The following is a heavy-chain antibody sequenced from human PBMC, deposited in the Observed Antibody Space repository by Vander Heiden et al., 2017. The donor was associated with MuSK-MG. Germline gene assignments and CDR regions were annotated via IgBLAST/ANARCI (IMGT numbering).Heavy chain of an antibody. V-gene: IGHV3-43*01. CDR2: ISWEGGST. CDR1: GFTFDDYT. J-gene: IGHJ4*02. Sequence: EVQLVESGGVVVQPGGSLRLSCAASGFTFDDYTMHWVRQAPGKGLEWVSLISWEGGSTYYADSVKGRFTISRDNSKNSLYLQMNSLRTEDTALYYCAKDTEGYSYGPIDYWGQGTLVTVSS. D-gene: IGHD5-18*01. CDR3: AKDTEGYSYGPIDY.